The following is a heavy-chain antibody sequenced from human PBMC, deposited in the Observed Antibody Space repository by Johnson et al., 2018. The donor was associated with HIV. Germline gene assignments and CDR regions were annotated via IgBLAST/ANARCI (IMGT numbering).Heavy chain of an antibody. J-gene: IGHJ3*02. CDR3: ATIAAHGAAFDI. V-gene: IGHV3-30*04. CDR2: ISYDGSNK. CDR1: GFAFSSYA. D-gene: IGHD6-25*01. Sequence: QVQLVESGGGLVQPGTSLRLSCTASGFAFSSYALHWVRQAPGKGLEWVALISYDGSNKYHADSVNGRFTISRDNSKNTLYLQMNSLRTEDTAAYYCATIAAHGAAFDIWGQGTVVTVSS.